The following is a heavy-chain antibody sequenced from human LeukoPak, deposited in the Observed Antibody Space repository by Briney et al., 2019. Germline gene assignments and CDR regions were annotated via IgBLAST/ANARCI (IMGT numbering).Heavy chain of an antibody. V-gene: IGHV4-59*08. D-gene: IGHD3-16*02. CDR2: IYYSGST. J-gene: IGHJ6*02. CDR1: GGSISSYY. CDR3: ARHVTIAFGGVIANMDV. Sequence: PSETLSLTCTVSGGSISSYYWSWIRQPPGKGLEWIGYIYYSGSTNYNPSLKSRVTISVDTSKNQFSLKLSSVTAADTAVYYCARHVTIAFGGVIANMDVWGQGTMVTVS.